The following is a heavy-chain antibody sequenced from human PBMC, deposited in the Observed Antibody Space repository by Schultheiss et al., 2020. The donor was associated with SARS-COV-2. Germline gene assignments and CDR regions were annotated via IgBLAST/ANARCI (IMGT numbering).Heavy chain of an antibody. Sequence: GGSLRLSCAASGFTFSSYSMNWVRQAPGKGLEWVASIVGGSDATHYADSVKGRFTISRDNSKNTLYLQMNSLRAEDTAVYYCAKERSSSSWYDGDYWGQGTLVTVSS. CDR3: AKERSSSSWYDGDY. V-gene: IGHV3-23*01. J-gene: IGHJ4*02. CDR2: IVGGSDAT. D-gene: IGHD6-13*01. CDR1: GFTFSSYS.